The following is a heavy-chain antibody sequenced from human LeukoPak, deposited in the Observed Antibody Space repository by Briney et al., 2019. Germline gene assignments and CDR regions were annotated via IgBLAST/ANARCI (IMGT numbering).Heavy chain of an antibody. J-gene: IGHJ4*02. CDR2: IYPGDSDT. CDR1: GYSFASYW. D-gene: IGHD2-2*01. Sequence: GETLKISCKGSGYSFASYWIAWVRQMPGKGLEWMGIIYPGDSDTRYSPSFQGQVTISADKSISTAYLQWSSLKASDTAIYYCARQWGDCSSTSCYSAYWGQGTLVTVSS. CDR3: ARQWGDCSSTSCYSAY. V-gene: IGHV5-51*01.